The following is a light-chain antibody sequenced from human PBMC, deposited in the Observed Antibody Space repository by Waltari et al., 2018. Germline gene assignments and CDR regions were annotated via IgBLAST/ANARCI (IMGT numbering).Light chain of an antibody. Sequence: EIVLTQSPATLSLSPGERATLSCRASQSVSSNVAWYQHRPGQAPRLLIYDASSRASGVPARFSGSWSGTEFTLTISGLQSEDGALYYCQQYNDWYSFGQGTKLEIK. CDR2: DAS. V-gene: IGKV3-15*01. CDR3: QQYNDWYS. CDR1: QSVSSN. J-gene: IGKJ2*03.